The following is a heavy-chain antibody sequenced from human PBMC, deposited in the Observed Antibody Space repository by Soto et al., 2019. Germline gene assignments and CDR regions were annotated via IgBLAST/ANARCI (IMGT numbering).Heavy chain of an antibody. Sequence: GGSLRLSCAASGFTFSSYAMHWVRQAPGKGLEWVAVISYDGSNKYYADSVKGRFTISRDNSKNTLYLQMNSLRAEDTAVYYCARGVAANNRYWFDTWGQGTLVTVSS. CDR3: ARGVAANNRYWFDT. CDR1: GFTFSSYA. D-gene: IGHD6-13*01. V-gene: IGHV3-30-3*01. J-gene: IGHJ5*02. CDR2: ISYDGSNK.